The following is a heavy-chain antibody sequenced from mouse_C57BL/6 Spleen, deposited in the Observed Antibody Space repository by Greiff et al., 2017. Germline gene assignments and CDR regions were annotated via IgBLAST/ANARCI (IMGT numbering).Heavy chain of an antibody. J-gene: IGHJ4*01. D-gene: IGHD1-1*01. CDR2: IDPEDGDT. V-gene: IGHV14-1*01. Sequence: EVQGVESGAELVRPGASVKLSCTASGFNIKDYYMHWVKQRPEQGLEWIGRIDPEDGDTEYAPKFQGKATMTADTSSNTAYLQLSSLTSEDTAVYYCTSYYGSSYGDAMDYWGQGTSVTVSS. CDR3: TSYYGSSYGDAMDY. CDR1: GFNIKDYY.